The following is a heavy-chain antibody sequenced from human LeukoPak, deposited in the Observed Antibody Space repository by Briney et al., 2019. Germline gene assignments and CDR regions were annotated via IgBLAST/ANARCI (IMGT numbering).Heavy chain of an antibody. J-gene: IGHJ4*02. CDR1: GCTFSSYA. CDR3: VSVGESSGWYY. CDR2: SIPICGTA. V-gene: IGHV1-69*06. D-gene: IGHD6-19*01. Sequence: SVNVSCKASGCTFSSYAISWVRQAPGQGLAGMGGSIPICGTANYAQKFQGRVTSTAAKSTSTVHMALCSLRSEATAVYYCVSVGESSGWYYWGQGILATVSS.